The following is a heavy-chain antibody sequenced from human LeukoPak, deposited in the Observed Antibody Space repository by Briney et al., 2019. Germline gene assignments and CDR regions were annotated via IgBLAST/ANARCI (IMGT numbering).Heavy chain of an antibody. D-gene: IGHD2-2*01. J-gene: IGHJ5*02. CDR2: ISGGSSDT. CDR1: GFTFSNAW. V-gene: IGHV3-11*03. Sequence: PGGSLRLSCAASGFTFSNAWMSWVRQGPGKGLEWVSYISGGSSDTNYADSVKGRFTIPRDNAKNSLYLQMNNLRAEDTAVYYCARQCSIVKCSWGQGTLVTVSS. CDR3: ARQCSIVKCS.